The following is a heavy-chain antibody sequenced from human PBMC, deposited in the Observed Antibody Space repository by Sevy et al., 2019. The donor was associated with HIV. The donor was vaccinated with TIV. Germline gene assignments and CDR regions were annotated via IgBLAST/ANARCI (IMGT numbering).Heavy chain of an antibody. D-gene: IGHD6-19*01. J-gene: IGHJ6*02. Sequence: GGSLRLSCAASGFTFSNYVMHWVRQAPGKGLEWVTFIASYGNDEDYADSVKGRFTISRDNSKNTLYLQMNDLRPEDTAVYYCARSVLAVAGSYGMDVWGQGTTVTVSS. CDR1: GFTFSNYV. CDR3: ARSVLAVAGSYGMDV. CDR2: IASYGNDE. V-gene: IGHV3-30*04.